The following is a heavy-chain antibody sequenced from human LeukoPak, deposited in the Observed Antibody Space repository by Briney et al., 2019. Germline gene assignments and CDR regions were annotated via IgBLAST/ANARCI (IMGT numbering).Heavy chain of an antibody. V-gene: IGHV1-2*02. CDR2: INPNSGGT. CDR1: GYTFTGYY. J-gene: IGHJ4*02. CDR3: ARGGFGYSSSWFSYNY. D-gene: IGHD6-13*01. Sequence: ASVKVSCTASGYTFTGYYMHWVRQAPGQGLEWMGWINPNSGGTNYAQKFQGRVTMTRDTSISTAYMELSRLRSDDTAVYYCARGGFGYSSSWFSYNYWGQGTLVTVSS.